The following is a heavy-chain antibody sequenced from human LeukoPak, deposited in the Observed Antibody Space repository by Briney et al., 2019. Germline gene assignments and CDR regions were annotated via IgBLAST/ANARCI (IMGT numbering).Heavy chain of an antibody. D-gene: IGHD2-2*01. CDR3: ARDRTEKSFDY. J-gene: IGHJ4*02. Sequence: ASVKLSRKASGYTFTINHIHWVRQAPGQGLEWMGIINPSGGSTGYAQKFQGRVTMTRDTSTSTVYMELSSLRSEDTAVYYCARDRTEKSFDYWGQGTLVTVSS. CDR2: INPSGGST. V-gene: IGHV1-46*01. CDR1: GYTFTINH.